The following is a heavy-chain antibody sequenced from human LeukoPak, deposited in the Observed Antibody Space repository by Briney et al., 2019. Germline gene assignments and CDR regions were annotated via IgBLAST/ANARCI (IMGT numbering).Heavy chain of an antibody. J-gene: IGHJ4*02. CDR2: ISYDGSNK. CDR1: GFTFSSYG. D-gene: IGHD3-9*01. CDR3: AKRIYDILTGQTGFDY. V-gene: IGHV3-30*18. Sequence: GRSLRLSCAASGFTFSSYGMHWVRQAPGKGLEWVAVISYDGSNKYYADSVKGRFTISRDNSKNTLYLQMNSLRAEDTAVYYCAKRIYDILTGQTGFDYWGQGTLVTVSS.